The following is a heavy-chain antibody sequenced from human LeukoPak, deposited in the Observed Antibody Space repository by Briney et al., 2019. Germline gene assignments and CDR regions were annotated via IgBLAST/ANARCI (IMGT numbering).Heavy chain of an antibody. CDR1: GFTFDDYA. V-gene: IGHV3-43D*04. J-gene: IGHJ4*02. D-gene: IGHD3-16*01. CDR3: AKGGGSGRGTYFDY. Sequence: EGSLRLSCAASGFTFDDYAMHWVRQAPGKGLEWVSLISWDGGSTYYADSVKGRFTISRDNSKNSLYLQMNSLRAEDTALYYCAKGGGSGRGTYFDYWGQGTLVTVSS. CDR2: ISWDGGST.